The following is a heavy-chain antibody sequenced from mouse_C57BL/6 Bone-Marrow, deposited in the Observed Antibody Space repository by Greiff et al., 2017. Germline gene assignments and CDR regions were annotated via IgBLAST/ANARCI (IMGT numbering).Heavy chain of an antibody. CDR1: GYTFTGYW. J-gene: IGHJ1*03. CDR2: ILPGSGSP. Sequence: QVQLQQSGAELMKPGASVKLSCKATGYTFTGYWIEWVKQRPGHGLEWIGEILPGSGSPNYNAKFKGKATFTADTSSNTAYMQLSSLTTEDAAIYYCAREGYFDVWGTGTTVTVSS. CDR3: AREGYFDV. V-gene: IGHV1-9*01.